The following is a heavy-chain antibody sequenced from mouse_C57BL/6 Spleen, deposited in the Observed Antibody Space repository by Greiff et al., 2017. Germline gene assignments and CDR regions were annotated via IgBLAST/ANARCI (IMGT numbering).Heavy chain of an antibody. CDR2: IWSGGST. Sequence: QVQLKQSGPGLVQPSQSLSITCTVSGFSLTSYGVHWVRQSPGKGLEWLGVIWSGGSTDYNAAFISRLSISKDNSKSQVFFKMNSLQADDTAIYYCARNCPYYYGSPYYFDYWGQGTTLTVSS. CDR3: ARNCPYYYGSPYYFDY. CDR1: GFSLTSYG. D-gene: IGHD1-1*01. V-gene: IGHV2-2*01. J-gene: IGHJ2*01.